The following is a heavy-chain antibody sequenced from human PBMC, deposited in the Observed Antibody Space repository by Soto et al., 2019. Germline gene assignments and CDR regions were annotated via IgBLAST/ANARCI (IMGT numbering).Heavy chain of an antibody. CDR3: ARDCSSTSCYGGHFDY. CDR1: GFTFSNYG. CDR2: ISSSGNYM. Sequence: EVQLVESGGGLVKPGGSLRLSCAASGFTFSNYGMNWVRQAPGKGLEWVSSISSSGNYMYYADSVKGRFTISRDNAKNSLYLQMNSLRAEDTAVYYSARDCSSTSCYGGHFDYWGQGTLVTVSS. V-gene: IGHV3-21*01. J-gene: IGHJ4*02. D-gene: IGHD2-2*01.